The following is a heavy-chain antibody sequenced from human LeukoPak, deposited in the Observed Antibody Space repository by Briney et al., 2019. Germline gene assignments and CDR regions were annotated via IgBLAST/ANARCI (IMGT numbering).Heavy chain of an antibody. D-gene: IGHD5-12*01. CDR2: IYDSGST. Sequence: NPSETLSLTCTVSGGSISSYYWSWIRQPPGKGLEWIGYIYDSGSTNYNPSLKSRVTISVDTSKNQFSLKLSSVTAADTAVYYCARGGSGYDSFYYYGMAVWGQGTTVTVSS. CDR1: GGSISSYY. J-gene: IGHJ6*02. V-gene: IGHV4-59*01. CDR3: ARGGSGYDSFYYYGMAV.